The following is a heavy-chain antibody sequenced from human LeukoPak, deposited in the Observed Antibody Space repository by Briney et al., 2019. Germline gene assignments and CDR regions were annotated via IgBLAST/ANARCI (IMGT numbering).Heavy chain of an antibody. CDR1: GYTFTSYD. V-gene: IGHV1-8*01. D-gene: IGHD6-19*01. CDR3: ARGVGYSSGWYKFDY. Sequence: ASVKVSCKASGYTFTSYDINWVRQATGQGLEWMGWMNPNSGNTGYAQKFQGGVTMTRNTSISTAYMELSSLRSEDTAVYYCARGVGYSSGWYKFDYWGQGTLVTVSS. J-gene: IGHJ4*02. CDR2: MNPNSGNT.